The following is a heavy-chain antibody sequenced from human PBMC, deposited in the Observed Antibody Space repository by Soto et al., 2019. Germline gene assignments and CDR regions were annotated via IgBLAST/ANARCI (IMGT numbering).Heavy chain of an antibody. J-gene: IGHJ5*02. D-gene: IGHD6-13*01. CDR1: GFTFSDYY. Sequence: PGWSLRLYCAASGFTFSDYYMSWIRQAPGKGLEWVSYISSSSSTIYYADSVKGRFTISRDNAKNSLYLQMNSLRAEDTAVYYCARHPERIAQIGWFDPWGQGTLVTVSS. V-gene: IGHV3-11*04. CDR3: ARHPERIAQIGWFDP. CDR2: ISSSSSTI.